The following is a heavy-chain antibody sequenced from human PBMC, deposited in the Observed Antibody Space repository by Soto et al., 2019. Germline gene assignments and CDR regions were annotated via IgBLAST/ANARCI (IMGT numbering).Heavy chain of an antibody. CDR3: ATSNPLYCSGGSCDRDAFDI. CDR2: INPNNGDT. D-gene: IGHD2-15*01. V-gene: IGHV1-2*02. J-gene: IGHJ3*02. CDR1: GYTFTGYY. Sequence: ASVKVSCKASGYTFTGYYMHWVRQAPGQGLEWMGWINPNNGDTNYAQKIQGRDNKTKDTSTSTAYMELRSLRSDDTAVYYCATSNPLYCSGGSCDRDAFDIWGQGTMVTVSS.